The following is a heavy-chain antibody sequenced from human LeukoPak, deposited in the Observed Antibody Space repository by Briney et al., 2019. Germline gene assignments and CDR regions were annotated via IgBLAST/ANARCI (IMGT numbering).Heavy chain of an antibody. CDR1: GYSTSSGYY. D-gene: IGHD3-10*01. CDR3: ASSGSYFRADY. CDR2: IYHSGST. V-gene: IGHV4-38-2*02. Sequence: SETLSLTCTVSGYSTSSGYYWGWIRQPPGKGLEWIGSIYHSGSTYYNPSLKSRVTISVDTSKNQFSLKLSSVTAADTAVYYCASSGSYFRADYWGQGTLVTVSS. J-gene: IGHJ4*02.